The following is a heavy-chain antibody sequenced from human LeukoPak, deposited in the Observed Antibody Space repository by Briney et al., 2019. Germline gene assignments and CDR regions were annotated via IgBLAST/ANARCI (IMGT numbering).Heavy chain of an antibody. Sequence: PGGSLRLSCAASGFTFSSYAMSWVRQAPGKGLEWVSAISGSGGSTYYVDSVKGRFTITRDNSKNTLYLQMNSLRAEDTAVYYCAKDETYDYDSTGYYFSWGQGTLVTVSS. CDR2: ISGSGGST. CDR1: GFTFSSYA. V-gene: IGHV3-23*01. CDR3: AKDETYDYDSTGYYFS. D-gene: IGHD3-22*01. J-gene: IGHJ5*02.